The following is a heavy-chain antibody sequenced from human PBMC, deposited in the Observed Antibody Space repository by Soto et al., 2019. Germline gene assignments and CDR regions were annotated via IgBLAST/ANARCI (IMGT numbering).Heavy chain of an antibody. J-gene: IGHJ6*04. CDR3: ARETTLEYYYYYGGR. D-gene: IGHD1-1*01. V-gene: IGHV4-34*01. CDR1: GGSFSGYY. CDR2: INHSGST. Sequence: SETLSLTCAVYGGSFSGYYWSWIRQPPGKGLEWIGEINHSGSTNYNPSLKSRVTISVDTSKNQFSLKLSSVTTADTAVYYCARETTLEYYYYYGGRLGQRDHGHRLL.